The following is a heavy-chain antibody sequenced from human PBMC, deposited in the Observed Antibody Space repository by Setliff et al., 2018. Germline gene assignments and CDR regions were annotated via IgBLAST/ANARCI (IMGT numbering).Heavy chain of an antibody. V-gene: IGHV4-4*08. CDR3: ARGQGHYYDSSGCLDY. J-gene: IGHJ4*02. D-gene: IGHD3-22*01. CDR2: IYTSGGT. CDR1: GASISSYY. Sequence: PSETLSLTCTVSGASISSYYWSWIRQPPGKGLEWIGYIYTSGGTNYNPSLKSRVTITTDKTTSTAFMELSSLRSEDTAVYFCARGQGHYYDSSGCLDYWSQGTLVTVSS.